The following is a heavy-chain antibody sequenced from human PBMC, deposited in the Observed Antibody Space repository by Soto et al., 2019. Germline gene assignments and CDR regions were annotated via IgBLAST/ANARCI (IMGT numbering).Heavy chain of an antibody. D-gene: IGHD5-12*01. CDR3: ARDRRDGYNPPYFDY. Sequence: QVQLVQSGAEVKKPGSSVKVSCKASGGTFSSYAISWVRQAPGQGLEWMGGIIPIFGTANYAQKFQGRVTSTADESTSTAYMELSSLRSEDTAVYYCARDRRDGYNPPYFDYWGQGTLVTVSS. V-gene: IGHV1-69*12. J-gene: IGHJ4*02. CDR1: GGTFSSYA. CDR2: IIPIFGTA.